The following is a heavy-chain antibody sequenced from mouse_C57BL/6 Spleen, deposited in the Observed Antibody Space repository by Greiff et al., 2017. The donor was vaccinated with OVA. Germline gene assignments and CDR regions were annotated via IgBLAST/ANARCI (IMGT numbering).Heavy chain of an antibody. Sequence: QVQLQQSGAELVRPGASVTLSCKASGYTFTDYEMHWVKQTPVHGLEWIGAIDPETGGTAYNQKFKGKAILTADKSSSTAYMELRSLTSEDSAVYYCTKGSTTVVGGYFDVWGTGTTVTVSS. CDR2: IDPETGGT. J-gene: IGHJ1*03. D-gene: IGHD1-1*01. CDR1: GYTFTDYE. CDR3: TKGSTTVVGGYFDV. V-gene: IGHV1-15*01.